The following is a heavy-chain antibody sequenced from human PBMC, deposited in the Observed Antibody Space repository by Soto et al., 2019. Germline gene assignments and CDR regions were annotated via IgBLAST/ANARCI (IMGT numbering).Heavy chain of an antibody. Sequence: LGESLQISCEGSGYSFTSYWISWVRQMPGKGLEWMGRIDPSDSYTNYRPAFQGHVTISADKSISTAYLQWRSLKARDTAMYYCARPLIPFCSSPSCYFGVYYYGMDVGGQGTTVTVS. V-gene: IGHV5-10-1*01. CDR3: ARPLIPFCSSPSCYFGVYYYGMDV. CDR2: IDPSDSYT. J-gene: IGHJ6*02. D-gene: IGHD2-2*01. CDR1: GYSFTSYW.